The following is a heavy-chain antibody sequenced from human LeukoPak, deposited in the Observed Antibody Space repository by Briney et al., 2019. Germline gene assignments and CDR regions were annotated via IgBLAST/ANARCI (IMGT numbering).Heavy chain of an antibody. D-gene: IGHD5-24*01. J-gene: IGHJ4*02. CDR2: ISNTAKTL. CDR3: ARADMALVPVFNY. Sequence: PGGSLRLSCAASGFTFRSYEMTWVRQAPGKGLEWVSYISNTAKTLYYADSVKCRFTISRDNAKNSVYLQMNSLRAEDTAVYYCARADMALVPVFNYWGQGTLVTVSS. V-gene: IGHV3-48*03. CDR1: GFTFRSYE.